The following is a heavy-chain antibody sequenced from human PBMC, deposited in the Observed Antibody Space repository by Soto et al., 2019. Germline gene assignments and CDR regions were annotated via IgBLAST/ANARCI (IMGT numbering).Heavy chain of an antibody. D-gene: IGHD4-17*01. J-gene: IGHJ2*01. CDR2: INHSGST. V-gene: IGHV4-34*01. Sequence: QVQLQQWGAGLLKPSETLSLTCAVYGGSFSGYYWSWIRQPPGKGLEWIGEINHSGSTNYNPSLQSRVTIPADTSKNRFALKLSSVTAADTAVYYCARDYGGDWYFDLWGRGTLVTVSS. CDR3: ARDYGGDWYFDL. CDR1: GGSFSGYY.